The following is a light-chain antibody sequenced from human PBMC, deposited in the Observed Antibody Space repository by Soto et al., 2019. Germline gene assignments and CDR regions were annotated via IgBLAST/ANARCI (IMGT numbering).Light chain of an antibody. CDR1: QTISSW. CDR3: QHYNSYSEA. CDR2: KAS. J-gene: IGKJ1*01. V-gene: IGKV1-5*03. Sequence: DFQLTQSPSTLSGFVEGRVAITSRASQTISSWLAWYQQKPGKAPKLLIYKASTLKSGVPSRFSGSGSGTEFTLTISSLQPDDFATYYCQHYNSYSEAFGQGTKVDIK.